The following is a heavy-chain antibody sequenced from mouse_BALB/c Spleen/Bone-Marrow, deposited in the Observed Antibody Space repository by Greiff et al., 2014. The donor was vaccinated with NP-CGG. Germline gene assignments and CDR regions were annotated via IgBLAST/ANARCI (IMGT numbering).Heavy chain of an antibody. V-gene: IGHV1-7*01. Sequence: QVQLQQPGAELAKPGASVKMSCKASGYTFTSPWMHWVKQRPGQGLEWIGYINPSTGHTEYDQKFKDKATMTADKSSSTAYMQRSRLTSEDSAFYYCARGNLEAMDYWGQGTSVTVSS. D-gene: IGHD6-1*01. CDR3: ARGNLEAMDY. CDR2: INPSTGHT. CDR1: GYTFTSPW. J-gene: IGHJ4*01.